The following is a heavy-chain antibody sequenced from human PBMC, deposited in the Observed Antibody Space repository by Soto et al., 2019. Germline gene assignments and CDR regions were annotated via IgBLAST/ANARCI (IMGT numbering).Heavy chain of an antibody. CDR1: GFTFTTYA. CDR2: ISYDGSNK. V-gene: IGHV3-30-3*01. J-gene: IGHJ4*02. CDR3: ARDFHTETY. Sequence: PGGSLRRSCAASGFTFTTYAMHWVRQAPGKGLEWVAVISYDGSNKYYADSVKGRFTISRDNSKNTLYLQMNSLRVEDTAVYYCARDFHTETYWGQGTLVTVSS.